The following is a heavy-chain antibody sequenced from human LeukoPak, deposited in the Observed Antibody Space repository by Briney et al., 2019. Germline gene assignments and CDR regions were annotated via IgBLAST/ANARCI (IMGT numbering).Heavy chain of an antibody. CDR1: GFTFSNAW. D-gene: IGHD4-17*01. Sequence: GGSLRLSCAASGFTFSNAWMSWVRQAPGKGLEWVGRIKSKTDGGTTDYAAPVKGRFTISRDDSKNTLYLQMNSLKTEDTAVYYCTTDKSYYTVTTEGGWFNPWGQGTLVTVSS. V-gene: IGHV3-15*01. CDR3: TTDKSYYTVTTEGGWFNP. J-gene: IGHJ5*02. CDR2: IKSKTDGGTT.